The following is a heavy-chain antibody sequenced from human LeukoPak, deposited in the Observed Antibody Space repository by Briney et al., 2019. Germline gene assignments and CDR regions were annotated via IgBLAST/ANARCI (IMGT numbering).Heavy chain of an antibody. V-gene: IGHV4-31*03. J-gene: IGHJ3*02. CDR1: GGSISSGGYY. Sequence: SETLSLTCTVSGGSISSGGYYWSWIRQHPGKGLEWIGYIYYSGSTYYNPSLKSRVTISVDTSKNQFSLKLSSVTAADTAVYYCASSTQVAPGAFDIWGQGTMVTVSS. D-gene: IGHD2-15*01. CDR2: IYYSGST. CDR3: ASSTQVAPGAFDI.